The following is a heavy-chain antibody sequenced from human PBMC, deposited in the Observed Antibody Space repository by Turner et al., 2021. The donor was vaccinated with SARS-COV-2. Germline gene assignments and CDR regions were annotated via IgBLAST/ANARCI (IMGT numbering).Heavy chain of an antibody. Sequence: NWWSWVRQPPGRGLEWIGEIYHSGNTNYNPSLKSRVTISVDKSKNHFSLKLSSVTAADTAVYYCARRYCSGGSCSNFDYWGLGTLVTVSS. CDR3: ARRYCSGGSCSNFDY. CDR2: IYHSGNT. V-gene: IGHV4-4*02. J-gene: IGHJ4*02. D-gene: IGHD2-15*01. CDR1: NW.